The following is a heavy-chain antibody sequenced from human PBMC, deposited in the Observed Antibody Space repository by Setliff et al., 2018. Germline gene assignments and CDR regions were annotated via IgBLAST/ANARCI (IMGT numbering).Heavy chain of an antibody. V-gene: IGHV4-61*09. J-gene: IGHJ4*02. CDR1: GGSISSGGFY. D-gene: IGHD3-10*01. CDR3: ARESATIEELPLYYFDK. CDR2: FHTGGAT. Sequence: SETLSLTCSVSGGSISSGGFYWSWIRQSAGRGLEWIGHFHTGGATDYNLSLKSRVTISLDSSKNQFSLRLSSVTAADAAVYFCARESATIEELPLYYFDKWGQGIPVTVSS.